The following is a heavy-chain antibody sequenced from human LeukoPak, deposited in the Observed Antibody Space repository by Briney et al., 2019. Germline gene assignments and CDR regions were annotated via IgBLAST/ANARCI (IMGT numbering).Heavy chain of an antibody. Sequence: PSETLSLTCTFSGGSISSYYWSWSRQPAGKGLEWIGRIYTSGSTNYNPSLKSRVTISVDKSKNQFSLKLSSVTAADTAVYYCARADMAVVTSYYYYYMDVWGKGTTVTVSS. D-gene: IGHD4-23*01. J-gene: IGHJ6*03. CDR3: ARADMAVVTSYYYYYMDV. V-gene: IGHV4-4*07. CDR2: IYTSGST. CDR1: GGSISSYY.